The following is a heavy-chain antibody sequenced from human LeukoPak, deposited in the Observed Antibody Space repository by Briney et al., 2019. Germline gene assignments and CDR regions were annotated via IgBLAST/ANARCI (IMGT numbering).Heavy chain of an antibody. CDR3: ARETAELGRSFDY. D-gene: IGHD6-6*01. J-gene: IGHJ4*02. Sequence: ASETLSLTCTVSGGSISSGSYYWSWIRQPAGKGLEWIGRIYISGSTNYNPSLKSRVTMSVDTSKNQFSLKLTSVTAADTAVYYCARETAELGRSFDYWGQGAQVTVSS. CDR2: IYISGST. V-gene: IGHV4-61*02. CDR1: GGSISSGSYY.